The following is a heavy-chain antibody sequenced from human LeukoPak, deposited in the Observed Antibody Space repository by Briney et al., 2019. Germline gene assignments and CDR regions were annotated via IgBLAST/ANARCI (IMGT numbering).Heavy chain of an antibody. CDR1: RGSPSSYY. Sequence: SETLSLTCTVSRGSPSSYYWSWIRQPPAKGLESIGYIYYSGSTNYKPSLKRRVTISVDTSMNQFLLKLSSVTAADTAVYYCAGELYYYDSRAMDWFDPWGQGTLVTVSS. CDR2: IYYSGST. CDR3: AGELYYYDSRAMDWFDP. J-gene: IGHJ5*02. D-gene: IGHD3-22*01. V-gene: IGHV4-59*01.